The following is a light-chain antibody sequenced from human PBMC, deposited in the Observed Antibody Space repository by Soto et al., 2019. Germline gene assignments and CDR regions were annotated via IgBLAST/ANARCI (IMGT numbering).Light chain of an antibody. Sequence: EIVCTQSPATLSSSPGERATLSCRASQTVNSRLAWYQHKPGQAPRLLIYHTSNRATGIPARFSGSGSGTDFTLTISSLEPEDFAVYYCHQRQSWPRTFGQGTKVDIK. CDR2: HTS. J-gene: IGKJ1*01. CDR1: QTVNSR. CDR3: HQRQSWPRT. V-gene: IGKV3-11*01.